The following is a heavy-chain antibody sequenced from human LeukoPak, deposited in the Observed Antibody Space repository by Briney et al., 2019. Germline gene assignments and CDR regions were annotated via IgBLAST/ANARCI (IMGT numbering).Heavy chain of an antibody. D-gene: IGHD6-19*01. CDR3: ARGPDRGWYPSS. CDR2: VYYTGVT. V-gene: IGHV4-39*01. CDR1: GASISSGHY. Sequence: PSETLSLTCTVSGASISSGHYWGWIRQPPGKGLEWVGSVYYTGVTDYTPSLKSRVTISVERSKNQFSLKLRSVTAADTAVYYCARGPDRGWYPSSWGQGTLVTVSS. J-gene: IGHJ5*02.